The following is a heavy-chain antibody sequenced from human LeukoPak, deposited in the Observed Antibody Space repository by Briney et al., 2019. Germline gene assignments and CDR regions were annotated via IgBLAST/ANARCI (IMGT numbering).Heavy chain of an antibody. Sequence: SVKVSCKASGGTFSSYATSWVRQAPGQGLEWMGGIIPIFGTANYAQKFQGRVTITADESTSTAYMELSSLRSEDTAVYYCARPHELYDILTGPLDYWGQGTLVTVSS. D-gene: IGHD3-9*01. CDR1: GGTFSSYA. V-gene: IGHV1-69*13. CDR2: IIPIFGTA. CDR3: ARPHELYDILTGPLDY. J-gene: IGHJ4*02.